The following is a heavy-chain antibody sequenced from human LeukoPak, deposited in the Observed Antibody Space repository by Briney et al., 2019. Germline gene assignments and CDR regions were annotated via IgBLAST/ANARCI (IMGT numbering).Heavy chain of an antibody. CDR1: GYIFTQYG. D-gene: IGHD3/OR15-3a*01. J-gene: IGHJ6*03. CDR3: AGRTGYNCHYMDV. V-gene: IGHV1-18*01. CDR2: ISTYTGDT. Sequence: ASVKVSCKASGYIFTQYGLSWVRQAPGQGREWMASISTYTGDTNNAQNFQGRVTMTTDTFTSTAYMELRGLRSDDTAVYYCAGRTGYNCHYMDVWGQGTTVTVSS.